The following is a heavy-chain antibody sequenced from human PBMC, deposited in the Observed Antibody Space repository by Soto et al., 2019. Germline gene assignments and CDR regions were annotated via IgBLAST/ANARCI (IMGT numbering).Heavy chain of an antibody. Sequence: ESGGGVVQPGTSLRLSCVGSGFTFRSYAIHWVRQAPGKGLEWVALTSYDGSNNFYGDSVKGRFTISRHNSRNTVELQMDSLRFEDTALYYCARWGTTGGLDVWGQGTLVSVSS. CDR2: TSYDGSNN. CDR3: ARWGTTGGLDV. D-gene: IGHD3-16*01. CDR1: GFTFRSYA. V-gene: IGHV3-33*05. J-gene: IGHJ4*02.